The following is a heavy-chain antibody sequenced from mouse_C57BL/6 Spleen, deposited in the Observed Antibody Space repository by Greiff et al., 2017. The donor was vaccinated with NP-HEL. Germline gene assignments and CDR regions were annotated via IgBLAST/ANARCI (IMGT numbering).Heavy chain of an antibody. Sequence: VQLQQSDAELVKPGASVRISCKVSGYTFTDHTIHWMKQRPEQGLEWIGYIYPRDGSSKFNEKFKGKATLTADKSSSTAYMQLNSLTSEDSAVYFCARETDGYYPWFAYWGQGTLVTVSA. CDR3: ARETDGYYPWFAY. J-gene: IGHJ3*01. CDR2: IYPRDGSS. V-gene: IGHV1-78*01. D-gene: IGHD2-3*01. CDR1: GYTFTDHT.